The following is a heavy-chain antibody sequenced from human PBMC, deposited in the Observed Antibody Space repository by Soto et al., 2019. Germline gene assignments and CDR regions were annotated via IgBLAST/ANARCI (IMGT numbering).Heavy chain of an antibody. V-gene: IGHV4-4*02. D-gene: IGHD6-13*01. Sequence: SETLSLTCAVSGGSISSSNWWSWVRQPPGKGLEWIGEIYHSGSTNYNPSLKSRVTISVDKSKNQFSLKLSSVTAADTAVYYCVVWVWSSSWFPAKHYYFDYWGQGTLVTVSS. J-gene: IGHJ4*02. CDR2: IYHSGST. CDR1: GGSISSSNW. CDR3: VVWVWSSSWFPAKHYYFDY.